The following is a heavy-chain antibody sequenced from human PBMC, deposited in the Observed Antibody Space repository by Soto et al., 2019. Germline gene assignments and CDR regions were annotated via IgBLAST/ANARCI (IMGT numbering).Heavy chain of an antibody. Sequence: QLQLQESGSGLVKPSQTLSLTGAVSGVSISSCGYSWSLNRQPPGKGLEWIGYIYHSGSTYYNPSLKRRVTISVDRSKNQFSLKLSSVTAADTAVYYCARVPTHWGQGTLVTVSS. J-gene: IGHJ4*02. CDR2: IYHSGST. V-gene: IGHV4-30-2*01. CDR3: ARVPTH. CDR1: GVSISSCGYS.